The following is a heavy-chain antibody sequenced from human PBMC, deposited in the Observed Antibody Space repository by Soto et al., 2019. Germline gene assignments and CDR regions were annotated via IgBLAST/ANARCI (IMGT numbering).Heavy chain of an antibody. CDR3: ARHYYGYYAFDI. Sequence: SETLSLTFTVSDGSISSGWYYLGWIRQHPGKGLEWIGYIYYSGGTYYNPSLKSRVTISVDTSKNQFSLKLSSVTAADTAVYYCARHYYGYYAFDIWGQGTMVTVSS. D-gene: IGHD4-17*01. V-gene: IGHV4-39*01. CDR1: DGSISSGWYY. CDR2: IYYSGGT. J-gene: IGHJ3*02.